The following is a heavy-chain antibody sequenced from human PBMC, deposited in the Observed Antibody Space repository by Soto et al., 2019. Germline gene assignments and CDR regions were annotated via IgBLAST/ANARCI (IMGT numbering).Heavy chain of an antibody. Sequence: GGSLRLSCAASGFTFSSYWMNWVRQAPGKGLEWVANIKQDGSEKYYVDSVKGRFTISRDNAKNSLYLQMNSLRAEDTAEYYCARVSFSYGDSFDYWGQGTLVTVSS. D-gene: IGHD4-17*01. CDR1: GFTFSSYW. V-gene: IGHV3-7*01. CDR3: ARVSFSYGDSFDY. CDR2: IKQDGSEK. J-gene: IGHJ4*02.